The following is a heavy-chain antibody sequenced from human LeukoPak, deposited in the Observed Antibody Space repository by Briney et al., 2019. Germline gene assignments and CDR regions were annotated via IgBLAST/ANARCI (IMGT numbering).Heavy chain of an antibody. CDR2: ISYDGSNK. Sequence: GGSLRLSCAASGFTFSSYAMHWVRQAPGKGLEWVAGISYDGSNKYYADSVKGRFTISRDNSKNTLYLQMNSLRAEDTAVYYCSGYDYDILTGYSYHAFDIWGQGTMVTVSS. D-gene: IGHD3-9*01. V-gene: IGHV3-30-3*01. CDR1: GFTFSSYA. CDR3: SGYDYDILTGYSYHAFDI. J-gene: IGHJ3*02.